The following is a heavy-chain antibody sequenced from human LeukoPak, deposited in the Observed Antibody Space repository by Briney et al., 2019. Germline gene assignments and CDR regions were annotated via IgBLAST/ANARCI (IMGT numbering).Heavy chain of an antibody. CDR3: EREPDIVATFGY. J-gene: IGHJ4*02. CDR1: GFTFSSYE. V-gene: IGHV3-48*03. D-gene: IGHD5-12*01. Sequence: GGSLRLSCAASGFTFSSYEMSWVRQAPGKGLEWVSYISSSGSTIYYADSVKGRFTISRDNAKNSLYLQMNSLRAEDTAVYYCEREPDIVATFGYWGQAPLVTVSS. CDR2: ISSSGSTI.